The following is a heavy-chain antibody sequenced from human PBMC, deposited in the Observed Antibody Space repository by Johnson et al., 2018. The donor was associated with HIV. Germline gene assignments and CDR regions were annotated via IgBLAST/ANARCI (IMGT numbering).Heavy chain of an antibody. Sequence: VQLVESGGGLVQPGGSLRLSCAASGFTFDDYGMSWVRQAPGKGLEWVSGINYNGGSTDYADSVRDRCSISRDNAKNSVYLQMNSLRAEDTALYYCAREEWTAMVTGAFEIWGQGTMVTVSS. CDR2: INYNGGST. J-gene: IGHJ3*02. CDR3: AREEWTAMVTGAFEI. V-gene: IGHV3-20*04. CDR1: GFTFDDYG. D-gene: IGHD5-18*01.